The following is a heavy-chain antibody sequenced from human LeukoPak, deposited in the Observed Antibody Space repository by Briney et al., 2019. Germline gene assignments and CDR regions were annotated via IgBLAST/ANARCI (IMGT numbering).Heavy chain of an antibody. J-gene: IGHJ6*02. D-gene: IGHD2-15*01. CDR3: ARRGSRGSNPDRPMGV. V-gene: IGHV1-8*01. CDR1: GYTFSSYD. CDR2: MNPNSGNT. Sequence: ASVKVSCKASGYTFSSYDINWVRQATGQGLEWMGWMNPNSGNTGYAQKFQGRVTMTRNTSISTAYMELSSLRSEDTAVYYCARRGSRGSNPDRPMGVWGQGTTVTVSS.